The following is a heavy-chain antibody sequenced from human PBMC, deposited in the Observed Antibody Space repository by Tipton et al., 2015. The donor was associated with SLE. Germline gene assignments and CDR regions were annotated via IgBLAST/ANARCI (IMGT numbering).Heavy chain of an antibody. D-gene: IGHD6-6*01. Sequence: QSGAEVKKPGESLKISCKGSGYSFTSYWIGWVRQMPGKGLEWMGIIYPDDSDTRYSPSFQGQVSISADKSISAAYLQWSSLKASDTATYYCARHLRPYSSYDAFDIWGQGTMVTVSS. CDR2: IYPDDSDT. J-gene: IGHJ3*02. CDR1: GYSFTSYW. CDR3: ARHLRPYSSYDAFDI. V-gene: IGHV5-51*01.